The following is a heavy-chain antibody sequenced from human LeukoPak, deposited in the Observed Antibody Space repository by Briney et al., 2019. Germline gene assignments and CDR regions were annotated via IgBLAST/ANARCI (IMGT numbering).Heavy chain of an antibody. Sequence: GSLRLSCAASGFTFSSYAMSWVRQAPGKGLEWVSAISGSGGSTYYADSVKGRFTISRDNSKNTLYLQMNSLRAEDTAVYYCAKDRWYSSSWYWGENWFDPWGQGTLVTVSS. CDR2: ISGSGGST. CDR1: GFTFSSYA. D-gene: IGHD6-13*01. J-gene: IGHJ5*02. CDR3: AKDRWYSSSWYWGENWFDP. V-gene: IGHV3-23*01.